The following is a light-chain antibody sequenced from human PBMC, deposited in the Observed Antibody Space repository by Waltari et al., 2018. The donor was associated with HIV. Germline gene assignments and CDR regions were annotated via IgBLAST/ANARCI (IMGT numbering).Light chain of an antibody. J-gene: IGKJ4*01. V-gene: IGKV3-15*01. Sequence: EILMTQSPATVSVSLGESATLPCRASQSVGSKLAWYQQKPGQAPRLLLYGASTRAPTCPARFSGTGFGTDFTLSISSLQSEDFARYYCQQYNNWPLTFGGGTKVQI. CDR2: GAS. CDR1: QSVGSK. CDR3: QQYNNWPLT.